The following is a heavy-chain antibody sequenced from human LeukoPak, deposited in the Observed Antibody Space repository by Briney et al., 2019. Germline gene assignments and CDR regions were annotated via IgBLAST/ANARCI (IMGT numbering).Heavy chain of an antibody. D-gene: IGHD3-22*01. V-gene: IGHV3-21*01. CDR1: GFTFSSYS. CDR2: ISSSSSYI. J-gene: IGHJ6*02. Sequence: GGSLRLSCAASGFTFSSYSMNWVRQAPGKGLEWVSSISSSSSYIYYADSVKGRFTISRDNAKNSPYLQMNSLRAEDTAVYYCARDSWDTMIVVVITTDYYGMDVWGQGTTVTVSS. CDR3: ARDSWDTMIVVVITTDYYGMDV.